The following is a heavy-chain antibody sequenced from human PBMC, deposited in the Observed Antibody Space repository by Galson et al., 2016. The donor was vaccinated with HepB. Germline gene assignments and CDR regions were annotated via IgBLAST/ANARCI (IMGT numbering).Heavy chain of an antibody. V-gene: IGHV3-30*03. J-gene: IGHJ6*02. Sequence: SLRLSCAASGFSFSTYAMHWVRQAPGKGLEWVALISYDGSYSSYADSVKGRFTISRDSSKNTLFLQMTSLSPEDTAVYYCARDKSFYYYGMDVWGQGTTVTVSS. CDR3: ARDKSFYYYGMDV. CDR2: ISYDGSYS. CDR1: GFSFSTYA.